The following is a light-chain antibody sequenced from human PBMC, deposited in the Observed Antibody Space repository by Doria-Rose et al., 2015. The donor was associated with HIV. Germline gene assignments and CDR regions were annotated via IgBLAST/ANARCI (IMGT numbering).Light chain of an antibody. CDR3: QQYYDTPS. V-gene: IGKV4-1*01. J-gene: IGKJ3*01. CDR2: WAS. CDR1: QSLLYTSKNY. Sequence: TQSPESLGMSLGERATLNCKSNQSLLYTSKNYLAWYQQKPGQPPKLLIYWASTRQSGAPARFSGSGSGTDFTLTISSLEAEDVAVYYCQQYYDTPSFGPGTTVDLK.